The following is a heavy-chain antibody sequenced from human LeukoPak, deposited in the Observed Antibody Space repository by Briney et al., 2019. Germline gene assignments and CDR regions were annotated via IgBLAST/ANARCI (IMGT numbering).Heavy chain of an antibody. D-gene: IGHD4-17*01. CDR1: GFTVSNNY. V-gene: IGHV3-53*01. J-gene: IGHJ4*02. Sequence: SGCSLRLSCAASGFTVSNNYMSWVRQAPGKGVGWVSVIYSGGSTYYADSVKGPFTISRDNSKNTLYLQMNSLRAEDTAVYYCARVLNGDYVDYWGQGTLVTVSS. CDR3: ARVLNGDYVDY. CDR2: IYSGGST.